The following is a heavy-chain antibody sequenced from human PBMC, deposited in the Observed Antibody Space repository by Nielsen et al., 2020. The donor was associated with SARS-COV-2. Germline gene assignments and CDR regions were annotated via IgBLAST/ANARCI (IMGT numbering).Heavy chain of an antibody. CDR1: GGSFSGYY. CDR2: INHSGST. CDR3: ARGSLGGLRLGELSPYYYYGMDV. Sequence: GSLRLSCAVYGGSFSGYYWSWIRQPPGKGLEWIGEINHSGSTNYNPSLKSRVTISVDTSKNQFSLKLSSVTAADTAVYYCARGSLGGLRLGELSPYYYYGMDVWGQGTTVTVSS. J-gene: IGHJ6*02. D-gene: IGHD3-16*02. V-gene: IGHV4-34*01.